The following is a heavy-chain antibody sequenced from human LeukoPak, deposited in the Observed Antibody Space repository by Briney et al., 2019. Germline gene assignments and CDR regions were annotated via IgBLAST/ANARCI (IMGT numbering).Heavy chain of an antibody. CDR1: GGSFSGYY. CDR2: INHSGST. D-gene: IGHD6-13*01. CDR3: ARGCIAAVPYYFDY. Sequence: PSETLSLTCAVCGGSFSGYYWSWIRQPPGKGLEWIGEINHSGSTNYNPSLKSRVTISVDTSKNQFSLKLSSVTAADTAVYYCARGCIAAVPYYFDYWGQGTLVTVSS. V-gene: IGHV4-34*01. J-gene: IGHJ4*02.